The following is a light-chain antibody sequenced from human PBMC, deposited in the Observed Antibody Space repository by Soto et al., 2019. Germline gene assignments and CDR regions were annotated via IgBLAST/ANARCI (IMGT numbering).Light chain of an antibody. CDR1: QGISSF. CDR2: GAS. V-gene: IGKV1-9*01. Sequence: DIQLTQSPSFLSASVGDRVTITCRASQGISSFLAWYQQKPGKAPKLLIYGASTLQSGVPSRFSGGGYGTEFTLTISSLQPEDFATYHCQQLNSFPITFGQGTRLEIK. J-gene: IGKJ5*01. CDR3: QQLNSFPIT.